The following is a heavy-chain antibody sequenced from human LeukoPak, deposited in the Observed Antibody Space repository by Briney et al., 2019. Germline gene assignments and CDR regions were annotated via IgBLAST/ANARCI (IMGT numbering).Heavy chain of an antibody. CDR2: IYYSGST. Sequence: SETLSLTCTVSGGSISSCYWSWIRQPPGKGLEWIGYIYYSGSTNYNPSLKSRVTISVDTSKNQFSLKLTSVTAADTAMYYCARGTGCSSTSCLFDYWGQGTLVTVSS. D-gene: IGHD2-2*01. J-gene: IGHJ4*02. CDR3: ARGTGCSSTSCLFDY. CDR1: GGSISSCY. V-gene: IGHV4-59*01.